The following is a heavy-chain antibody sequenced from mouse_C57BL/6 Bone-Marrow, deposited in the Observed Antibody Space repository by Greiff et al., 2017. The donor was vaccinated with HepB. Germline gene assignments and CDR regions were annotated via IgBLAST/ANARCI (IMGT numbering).Heavy chain of an antibody. Sequence: EESGPGLVKPSQSLSLTCSVTGYSITSGYYWNWIRQFPGNKLEWMGYISYDGSNNYNPSLKNRISITRDTSKNQFFLKLNSVTTEDTATYYCARDGYSFDYWGQGTTLTVSS. CDR2: ISYDGSN. V-gene: IGHV3-6*01. CDR3: ARDGYSFDY. J-gene: IGHJ2*01. CDR1: GYSITSGYY. D-gene: IGHD2-2*01.